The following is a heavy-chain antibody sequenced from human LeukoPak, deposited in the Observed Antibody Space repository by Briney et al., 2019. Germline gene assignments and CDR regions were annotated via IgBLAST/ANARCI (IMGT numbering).Heavy chain of an antibody. J-gene: IGHJ4*02. CDR2: ISYEGSNK. V-gene: IGHV3-30*18. Sequence: PGGSLRLSCAASGFTFSSYGMHWVRQAPGKGLEWVAVISYEGSNKYYADSVKGRFTISRDNSKNTLYLQMNSLRAEDTAVYYCAKVPYRYSYGPQDYYFDYWGQGTLVTVSS. CDR3: AKVPYRYSYGPQDYYFDY. CDR1: GFTFSSYG. D-gene: IGHD5-18*01.